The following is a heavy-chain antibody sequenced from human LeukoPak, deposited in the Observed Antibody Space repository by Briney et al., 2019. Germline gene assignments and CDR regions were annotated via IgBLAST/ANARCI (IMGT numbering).Heavy chain of an antibody. CDR3: ARTAAAPYFDY. Sequence: PSETLSLTCTVSGGSISSYYWSWIRQPAGKGLEWIGRIYTSGSINYNPSLKSRVTISVDKSKNQFSLKLSSVTAADTAVYYCARTAAAPYFDYWGQGTLVTVSS. J-gene: IGHJ4*02. CDR2: IYTSGSI. V-gene: IGHV4-4*07. D-gene: IGHD6-13*01. CDR1: GGSISSYY.